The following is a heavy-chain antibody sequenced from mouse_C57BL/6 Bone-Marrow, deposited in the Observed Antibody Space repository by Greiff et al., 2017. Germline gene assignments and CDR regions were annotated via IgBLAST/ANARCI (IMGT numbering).Heavy chain of an antibody. D-gene: IGHD1-2*01. J-gene: IGHJ2*01. CDR3: TTNGYGPYYCDY. CDR2: IDPENGDT. Sequence: EVSLQQSGAELVRPGASVKLSCTASGFNIKDDYMHWVKQRPEQGLEWIGWIDPENGDTEYASKFQGKATITADTSSNTAFLQLSNLTSEDTTVNYCTTNGYGPYYCDYWGQGTTLTVSS. CDR1: GFNIKDDY. V-gene: IGHV14-4*01.